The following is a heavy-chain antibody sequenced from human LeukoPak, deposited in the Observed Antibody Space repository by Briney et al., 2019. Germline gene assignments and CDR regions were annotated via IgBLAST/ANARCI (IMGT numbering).Heavy chain of an antibody. CDR3: VREKTYSSSWPNWFDP. CDR1: GFTFSSYA. V-gene: IGHV3-23*01. CDR2: ISGSGGST. D-gene: IGHD6-13*01. Sequence: GGSLRLSCAASGFTFSSYAMSWVRQAPGKGLEWVSAISGSGGSTYYADSVKGRFTISRDSSKNTLYLQMNSLRAEDTAVYYCVREKTYSSSWPNWFDPWGQGTLVTVSS. J-gene: IGHJ5*02.